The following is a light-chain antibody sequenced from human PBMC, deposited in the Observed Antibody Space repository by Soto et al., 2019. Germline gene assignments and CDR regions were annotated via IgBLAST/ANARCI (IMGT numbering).Light chain of an antibody. CDR2: GAS. CDR3: QQYSGSIT. CDR1: QSVSVNY. J-gene: IGKJ4*01. Sequence: EIGLTQSPGTLSLSPGERATLSCRASQSVSVNYLAWYQQKPGQAPRLLIYGASNRVTGIPNRFSGSGSGTDFTLTISRLEPEDFAVYYCQQYSGSITLGGGTKVEI. V-gene: IGKV3-20*01.